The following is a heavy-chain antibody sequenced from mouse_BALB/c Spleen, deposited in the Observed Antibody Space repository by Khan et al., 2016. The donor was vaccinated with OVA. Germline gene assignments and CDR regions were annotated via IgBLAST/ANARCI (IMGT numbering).Heavy chain of an antibody. CDR1: GYTFINYW. J-gene: IGHJ2*01. Sequence: VQLQESGAELAKPGASVKMSCKTSGYTFINYWMNWVKQRPGQGLEWIGYINPSTGYTEDNQKFKDKATLTADKSSSTAYMQLSSLTSEDSAVYYCARRGSRWDFDCWGQGTTLTVSS. V-gene: IGHV1-7*01. D-gene: IGHD1-1*01. CDR3: ARRGSRWDFDC. CDR2: INPSTGYT.